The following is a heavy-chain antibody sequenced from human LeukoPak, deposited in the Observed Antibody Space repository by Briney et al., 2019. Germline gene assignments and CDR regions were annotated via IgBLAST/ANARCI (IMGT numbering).Heavy chain of an antibody. CDR1: GFTVSSNY. Sequence: GGSLRLSCAASGFTVSSNYMSWVRQAPGKGLEWVSIIYSAGSTKYADSVKGRFTVSRDNAKNTLYLQMNSLRAEDTAVYYCARDVPHNWFDTWGQGTLVTVSS. CDR3: ARDVPHNWFDT. V-gene: IGHV3-53*01. CDR2: IYSAGST. J-gene: IGHJ5*02.